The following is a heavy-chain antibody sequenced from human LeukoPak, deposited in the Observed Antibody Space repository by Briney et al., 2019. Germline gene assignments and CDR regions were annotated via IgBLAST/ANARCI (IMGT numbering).Heavy chain of an antibody. D-gene: IGHD5-18*01. CDR1: GFTFSSYA. CDR3: AKDPRDTAMVPFDY. V-gene: IGHV3-23*01. J-gene: IGHJ4*02. Sequence: PGASLRLSCAASGFTFSSYAMSWVRQAPGKGLEWVSAISGSGGSTYYADSVKGRFTISRDNSKNTLYLQMNSLKAEDTAVYYCAKDPRDTAMVPFDYWGQGTLVTVSS. CDR2: ISGSGGST.